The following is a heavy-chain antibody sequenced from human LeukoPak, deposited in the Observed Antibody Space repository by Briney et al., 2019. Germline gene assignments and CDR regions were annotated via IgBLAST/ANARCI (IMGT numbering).Heavy chain of an antibody. Sequence: PSETLSLTCTVSGYSISSGYYWGWIRQPPVKGLEWIGSIYHSGSTYYNPSLKSRVTISVDTSKNQFSLKLSSVTAADTAVYYCARGRYSGSFDDAFDIWGQGTMVTVSS. D-gene: IGHD1-26*01. CDR2: IYHSGST. V-gene: IGHV4-38-2*02. CDR3: ARGRYSGSFDDAFDI. CDR1: GYSISSGYY. J-gene: IGHJ3*02.